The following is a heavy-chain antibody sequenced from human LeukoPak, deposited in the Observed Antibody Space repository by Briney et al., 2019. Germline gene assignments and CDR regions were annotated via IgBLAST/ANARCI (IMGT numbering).Heavy chain of an antibody. V-gene: IGHV3-7*01. CDR1: GFTFSSYW. J-gene: IGHJ5*02. Sequence: PGGSLRLSCAASGFTFSSYWMSWVRQAPGKGLDWVANIKQDGSEKYYVDSVKGRFTISRDNAKNSLYLQMNSLRAEDTAVYYCARKGAYCGGDCYFDNWFDPWGQGTLVTVSS. CDR3: ARKGAYCGGDCYFDNWFDP. CDR2: IKQDGSEK. D-gene: IGHD2-21*02.